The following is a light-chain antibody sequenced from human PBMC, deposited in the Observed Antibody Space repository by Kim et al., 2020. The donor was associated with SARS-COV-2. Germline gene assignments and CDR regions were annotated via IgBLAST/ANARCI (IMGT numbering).Light chain of an antibody. CDR3: NSRDSNDNVV. V-gene: IGLV3-19*01. Sequence: VALGQTVSIRCKGDSLRSYYANWYQKKPGQAPILVIYGKNNRPSGIPDRFSGSSSGNTASLTITGTQEGDEADYYCNSRDSNDNVVFGGGTQLTVL. J-gene: IGLJ2*01. CDR2: GKN. CDR1: SLRSYY.